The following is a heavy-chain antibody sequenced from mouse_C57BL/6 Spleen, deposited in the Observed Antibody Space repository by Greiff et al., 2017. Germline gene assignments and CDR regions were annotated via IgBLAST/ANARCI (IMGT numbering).Heavy chain of an antibody. CDR2: IDPSDSYT. CDR1: GYTFTSYW. V-gene: IGHV1-59*01. CDR3: AIYYGNYSAMDY. J-gene: IGHJ4*01. D-gene: IGHD2-1*01. Sequence: QVQLQQPGAELVRPGTSVKLSCKASGYTFTSYWMHWVKQRPGQGLEWIGVIDPSDSYTNYNQKFKGKATLTVDTSSSTAYMQLSSLTSEDSAVYYCAIYYGNYSAMDYWGQGTSVTVSS.